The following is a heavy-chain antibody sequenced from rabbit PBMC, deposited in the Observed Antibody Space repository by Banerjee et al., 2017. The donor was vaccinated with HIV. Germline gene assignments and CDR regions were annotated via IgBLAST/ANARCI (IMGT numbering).Heavy chain of an antibody. CDR2: IYGGSSGST. J-gene: IGHJ2*01. D-gene: IGHD7-1*01. CDR3: ARNGYAGYAGYGFDP. CDR1: GFSFSSNA. V-gene: IGHV1S45*01. Sequence: QEQLEESGGDLVKPEGSLTLTCKASGFSFSSNAMCWVRQAPGKGLEWIACIYGGSSGSTYYASWAKGRFTISKTSSTTVTLQMTSLTGADTATYFCARNGYAGYAGYGFDPWGPGTLVTVS.